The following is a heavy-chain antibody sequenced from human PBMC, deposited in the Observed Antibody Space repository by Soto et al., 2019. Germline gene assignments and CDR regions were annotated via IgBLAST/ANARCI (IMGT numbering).Heavy chain of an antibody. CDR3: ARDLGGYDYAFDI. J-gene: IGHJ3*02. V-gene: IGHV4-59*01. CDR1: GGSISTYY. Sequence: PSETLSLTCTVSGGSISTYYWSWIRQPPGKGLEWVGYIYYRGSTNYNPSLKSRVTIPVDTSKNQFSLKLTSVTPADTAVYYCARDLGGYDYAFDIWGQGTMVTVSS. D-gene: IGHD5-12*01. CDR2: IYYRGST.